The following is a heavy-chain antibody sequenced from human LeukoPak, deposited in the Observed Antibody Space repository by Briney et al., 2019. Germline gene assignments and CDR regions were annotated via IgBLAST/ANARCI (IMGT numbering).Heavy chain of an antibody. CDR2: FDPEDGET. J-gene: IGHJ4*02. Sequence: ASVKVSCTVSGYTLTELSMHWVRQAPGKGLEWMGGFDPEDGETIYAQTFQGRVTMTEDTSTDTAYMELSSLRSEDTAVYYCATAPSYDSSGYYRDYWGQGTLVTVSS. CDR1: GYTLTELS. V-gene: IGHV1-24*01. D-gene: IGHD3-22*01. CDR3: ATAPSYDSSGYYRDY.